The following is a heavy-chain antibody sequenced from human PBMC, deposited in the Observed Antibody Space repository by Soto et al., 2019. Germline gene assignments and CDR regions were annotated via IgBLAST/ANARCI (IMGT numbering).Heavy chain of an antibody. Sequence: QITLKESGPTLVKPTETLTLTCTFSGFSLTTRGMGVAWIRQPPGRALEWLALIYWNDDPRYSPSLKSRLTITKDTTKNQVVLTMTNMDPVDTATYYGAQRTPEYGMTSGAKGPWSPSP. CDR2: IYWNDDP. CDR3: AQRTPEYGMTS. CDR1: GFSLTTRGMG. J-gene: IGHJ6*02. V-gene: IGHV2-5*01.